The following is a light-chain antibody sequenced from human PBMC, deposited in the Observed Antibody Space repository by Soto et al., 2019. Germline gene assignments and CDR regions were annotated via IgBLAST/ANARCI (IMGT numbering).Light chain of an antibody. CDR1: QDISNY. V-gene: IGKV1-33*01. Sequence: DIQMTHSPSSLSASVGARVTITCQASQDISNYLNWYQQKPGQAPKLLIYDASNLETGVPSRFSGSGSGTDFTFTISSLKTEDIATYSCKQYDNHPWTFGQGTKVAIK. CDR3: KQYDNHPWT. CDR2: DAS. J-gene: IGKJ1*01.